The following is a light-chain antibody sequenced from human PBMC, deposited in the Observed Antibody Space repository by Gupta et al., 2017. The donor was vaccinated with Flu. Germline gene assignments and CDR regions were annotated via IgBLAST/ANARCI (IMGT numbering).Light chain of an antibody. V-gene: IGKV1-39*01. Sequence: DLQMTQSPSSLSASAGGRVTITCRASQSIKNYLNWYQQKVGEAPQLLIHGASSLQSGVPSRFSGSGYGTEFTLTIRSLQPEDFSTYYCQQSYTTPITFGQGTRLDI. J-gene: IGKJ5*01. CDR2: GAS. CDR1: QSIKNY. CDR3: QQSYTTPIT.